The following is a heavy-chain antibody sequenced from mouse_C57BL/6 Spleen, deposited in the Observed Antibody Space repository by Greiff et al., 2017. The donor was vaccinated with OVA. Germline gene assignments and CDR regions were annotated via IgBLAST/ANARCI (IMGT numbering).Heavy chain of an antibody. CDR2: IYPRDGST. CDR1: GYTFTDHT. Sequence: VKLMESDAELVKPGASVKISCKVSGYTFTDHTIHWMKQRPEQGLEWIGYIYPRDGSTKYNEKFKGKATLTADKSSSTAYMQLNSLTSEDSAVYFCARNYYGSSPWFAYWGQGTLVTVSA. CDR3: ARNYYGSSPWFAY. J-gene: IGHJ3*01. V-gene: IGHV1-78*01. D-gene: IGHD1-1*01.